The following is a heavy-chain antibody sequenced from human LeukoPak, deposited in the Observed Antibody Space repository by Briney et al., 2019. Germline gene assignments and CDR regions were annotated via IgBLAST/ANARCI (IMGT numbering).Heavy chain of an antibody. D-gene: IGHD6-13*01. CDR2: TNHSGST. Sequence: SETLSLTCAVYGGSFSGYYCSWIRQPPGKGLEWIGETNHSGSTNYNPSLKSRVTISVDTSKNQFSLKLSSVTAADTAVYYCARGHRVYSSSWYRDYWGQGTLVTVSS. CDR1: GGSFSGYY. CDR3: ARGHRVYSSSWYRDY. J-gene: IGHJ4*02. V-gene: IGHV4-34*01.